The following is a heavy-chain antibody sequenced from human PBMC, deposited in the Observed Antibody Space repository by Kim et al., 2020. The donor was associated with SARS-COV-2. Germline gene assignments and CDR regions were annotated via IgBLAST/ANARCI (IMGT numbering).Heavy chain of an antibody. CDR3: AKIGGGSSYYYLDY. Sequence: ADSVKVRFTISRDNSKSTLYLQMHSLRAEDTAIYYCAKIGGGSSYYYLDYWGQGTLVTVSS. D-gene: IGHD6-13*01. V-gene: IGHV3-23*01. J-gene: IGHJ4*02.